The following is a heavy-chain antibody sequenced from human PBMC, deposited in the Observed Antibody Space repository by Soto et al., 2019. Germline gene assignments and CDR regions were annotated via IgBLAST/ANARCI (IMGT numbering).Heavy chain of an antibody. D-gene: IGHD4-17*01. CDR3: ASQGDDYGDFVFDY. Sequence: SETLSLTCTVSGGSISSSSYYWGWIRQPPGKGLEWIGGIYYSGSTYYNPSLKSRFTISVDTSKNQFSLKLSSVTAADTAVYYCASQGDDYGDFVFDYWGQGTLVTVSS. J-gene: IGHJ4*02. CDR2: IYYSGST. CDR1: GGSISSSSYY. V-gene: IGHV4-39*01.